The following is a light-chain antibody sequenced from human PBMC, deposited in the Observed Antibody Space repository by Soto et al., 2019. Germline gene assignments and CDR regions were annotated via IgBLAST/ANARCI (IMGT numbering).Light chain of an antibody. Sequence: DIQMTQSPSSLSASVGDRVTITCRASQGISIYLAWYQQKPGKIPQLLIYAASTLQSGVPSRFSGSGSGTDFTLTISSLQPEDVATYSCQKYSSAPFTFGPGTKVDIK. CDR2: AAS. CDR1: QGISIY. V-gene: IGKV1-27*01. CDR3: QKYSSAPFT. J-gene: IGKJ3*01.